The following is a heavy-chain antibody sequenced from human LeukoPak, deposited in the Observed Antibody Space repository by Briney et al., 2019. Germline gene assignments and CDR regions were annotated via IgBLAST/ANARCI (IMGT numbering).Heavy chain of an antibody. CDR3: ARGVLGY. Sequence: SVTVSFKSSACTFSSYAIIWVRQAPGQGLEWMGSIIPILGIANYAQKFQGRVTITADKYTTTAYMELSSLKSEDTAVYYCARGVLGYWGQGTLVTVSS. CDR1: ACTFSSYA. V-gene: IGHV1-69*04. J-gene: IGHJ4*02. CDR2: IIPILGIA.